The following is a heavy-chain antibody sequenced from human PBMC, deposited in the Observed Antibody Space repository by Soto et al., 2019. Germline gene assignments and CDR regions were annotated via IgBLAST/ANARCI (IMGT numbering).Heavy chain of an antibody. V-gene: IGHV3-7*01. CDR2: IKQDGSEK. CDR3: ARETSADSF. D-gene: IGHD2-21*01. J-gene: IGHJ4*02. CDR1: GFTFSNYW. Sequence: EVQLVESGGGLVQPGGSLRLSCAASGFTFSNYWMVWVRQAPEKGPEWVATIKQDGSEKYYVDSVKGRFTISSDNTKNSLYLQMNSLRAEDTALYYCARETSADSFWGQGTLVTVSS.